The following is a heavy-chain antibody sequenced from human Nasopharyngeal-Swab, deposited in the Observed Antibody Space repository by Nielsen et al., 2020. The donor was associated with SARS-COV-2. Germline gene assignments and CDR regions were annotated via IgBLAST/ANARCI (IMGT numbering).Heavy chain of an antibody. V-gene: IGHV3-33*01. Sequence: GESLKISCVASGLIFRSYGMHWVRQAPGKGLEWVAVIWYDGSNKYYADSVKGRFTISRDNSKNTLFLQMNSLRAEDTAVYYCARALGYDNSGPWDYGMDVWGQGTTVTVSS. J-gene: IGHJ6*02. CDR3: ARALGYDNSGPWDYGMDV. CDR2: IWYDGSNK. CDR1: GLIFRSYG. D-gene: IGHD3-22*01.